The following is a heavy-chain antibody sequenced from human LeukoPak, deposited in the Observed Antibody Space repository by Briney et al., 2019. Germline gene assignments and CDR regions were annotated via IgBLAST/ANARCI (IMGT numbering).Heavy chain of an antibody. CDR1: GFTFSSYW. D-gene: IGHD3-10*01. V-gene: IGHV3-7*01. J-gene: IGHJ4*02. Sequence: GGSLRLSCVAFGFTFSSYWMNWVRQAPGKGLEWVANIKQDGSEKYYVDSVKGRFTISRDNTKNSLYLQMNSLRAEDTAVYYCARDPTLGIYGSGSYFDYWGQGILVTVSS. CDR3: ARDPTLGIYGSGSYFDY. CDR2: IKQDGSEK.